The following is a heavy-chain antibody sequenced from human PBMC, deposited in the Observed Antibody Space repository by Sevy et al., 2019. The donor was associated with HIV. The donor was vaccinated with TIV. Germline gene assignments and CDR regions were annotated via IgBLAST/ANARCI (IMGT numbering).Heavy chain of an antibody. CDR3: AREGDYGDDDFAS. J-gene: IGHJ4*02. V-gene: IGHV3-49*03. CDR2: IRSKAYGETS. D-gene: IGHD4-17*01. CDR1: GFTFSDYA. Sequence: GGSLRLSCKASGFTFSDYAMNWFRQAPGKGLEWIGFIRSKAYGETSEYAASVKGRFTISRDDSKNIAYLQLNRLKTEDKAVYYCAREGDYGDDDFASWGQGTLVTVSS.